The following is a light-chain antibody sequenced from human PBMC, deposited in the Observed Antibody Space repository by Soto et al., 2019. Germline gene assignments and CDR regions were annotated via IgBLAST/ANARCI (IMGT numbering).Light chain of an antibody. Sequence: QSALTQAAAVSGCPGQSITVSCTGTSSDLGSYNLVSWYQQHPGKAPKLMIYEGSKRPSGVSNRFSASKSGNTASLTISGLQAEDEADYFCCSYAGRGPFYVFGSGTKVTVL. V-gene: IGLV2-23*01. CDR3: CSYAGRGPFYV. J-gene: IGLJ1*01. CDR2: EGS. CDR1: SSDLGSYNL.